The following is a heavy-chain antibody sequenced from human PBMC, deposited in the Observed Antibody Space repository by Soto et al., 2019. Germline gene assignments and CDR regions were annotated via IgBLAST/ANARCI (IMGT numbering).Heavy chain of an antibody. D-gene: IGHD1-1*01. V-gene: IGHV3-66*01. CDR3: ARDGTYNWV. J-gene: IGHJ4*02. CDR1: GLTSRNTY. CDR2: IYSGGAT. Sequence: EVQLVESGEAWFKPGGPLKLPCAPSGLTSRNTYMGWVRQAPGKGLEWVSLIYSGGATYYADSVKGRFTISRDNSKNTLYLQMNSLRAEDTAVYYCARDGTYNWVGGQGILVTVSS.